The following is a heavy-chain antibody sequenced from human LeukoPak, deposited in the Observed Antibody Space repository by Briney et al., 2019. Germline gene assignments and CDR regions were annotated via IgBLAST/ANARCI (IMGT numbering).Heavy chain of an antibody. CDR1: GGTFISYA. J-gene: IGHJ4*02. D-gene: IGHD3-16*02. V-gene: IGHV1-69*05. CDR2: IIPIFGTA. CDR3: ARGHTYYDYVWGSYRFDY. Sequence: SXKVSCKASGGTFISYAISWVRQAPGQGLEWMGGIIPIFGTANYAQKFQGRVTITTDESTRTAYMELRRQRSEDTAVYYCARGHTYYDYVWGSYRFDYWGQGTLVTVSS.